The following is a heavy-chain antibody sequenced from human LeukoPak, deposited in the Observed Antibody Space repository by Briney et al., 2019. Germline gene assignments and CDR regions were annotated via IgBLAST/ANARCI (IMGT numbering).Heavy chain of an antibody. CDR3: AKSSWGHYFDY. V-gene: IGHV4-34*08. CDR1: GFTFSSYS. J-gene: IGHJ4*02. D-gene: IGHD3-16*01. Sequence: GSLRLSCAASGFTFSSYSMNWVRQPPGKGLEWIGEINHSGSTNYNPSLKSRVTISVDTSKNQFSLKLSSVTAADTAVYYCAKSSWGHYFDYWGQGTLVTVSS. CDR2: INHSGST.